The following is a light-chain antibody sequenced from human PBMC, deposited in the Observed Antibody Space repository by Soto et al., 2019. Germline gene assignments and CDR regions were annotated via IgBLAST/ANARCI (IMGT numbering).Light chain of an antibody. J-gene: IGLJ1*01. V-gene: IGLV2-14*01. CDR1: TTDVGGYNY. CDR2: EVT. Sequence: QSVLTQPASVSGSLGQSITISCTGTTTDVGGYNYVSWYQQHPGKAPILMIYEVTNRPSGVSNRFSGSKSGNTASLTTSGLQVEDEAEYYCGSYTGSITYVFGTGTKLTVL. CDR3: GSYTGSITYV.